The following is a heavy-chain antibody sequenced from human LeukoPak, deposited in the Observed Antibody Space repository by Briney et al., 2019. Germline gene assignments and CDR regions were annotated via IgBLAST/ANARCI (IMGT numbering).Heavy chain of an antibody. Sequence: GGTLRLSCAASGFTFSNYGLSWVRQATGKGLEWVSGIGTAGEIYYPGSVRGRFTISRENAKNSLYLQMNSLRAGDTAVYYCARAAYSSTWYSRYFDLWGRGTLVTVSS. V-gene: IGHV3-13*01. CDR1: GFTFSNYG. J-gene: IGHJ2*01. CDR3: ARAAYSSTWYSRYFDL. D-gene: IGHD6-13*01. CDR2: IGTAGEI.